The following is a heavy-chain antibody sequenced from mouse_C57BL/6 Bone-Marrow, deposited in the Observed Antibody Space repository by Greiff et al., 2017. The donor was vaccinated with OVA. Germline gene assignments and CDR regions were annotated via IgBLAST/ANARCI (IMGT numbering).Heavy chain of an antibody. Sequence: QVQLQQSGAELARPGASVKLSCKASGYTFTSYGISWVKQRTGQGLEWIGEIYPRSGNTYYNEKFKGKATLTADTSSSTAYMELRSLPSEDSAVDFCALARHESNCVDWDIDVWGTGTTVTVSS. V-gene: IGHV1-81*01. J-gene: IGHJ1*03. CDR1: GYTFTSYG. CDR3: ALARHESNCVDWDIDV. D-gene: IGHD2-5*01. CDR2: IYPRSGNT.